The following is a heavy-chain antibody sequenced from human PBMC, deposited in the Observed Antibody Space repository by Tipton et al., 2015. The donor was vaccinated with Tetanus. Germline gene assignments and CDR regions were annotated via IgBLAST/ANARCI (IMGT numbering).Heavy chain of an antibody. CDR2: IYTAGST. J-gene: IGHJ4*02. Sequence: SLRLSCTASGFTVTTNYMNWVRQAPGKGLEWVSTIYTAGSTYYADTVKGRFTISRDNSKNTLYLQMNSLRAEDTAVYYCARGPLGTGVFGCWGQGTLVSVAT. CDR1: GFTVTTNY. CDR3: ARGPLGTGVFGC. D-gene: IGHD7-27*01. V-gene: IGHV3-53*01.